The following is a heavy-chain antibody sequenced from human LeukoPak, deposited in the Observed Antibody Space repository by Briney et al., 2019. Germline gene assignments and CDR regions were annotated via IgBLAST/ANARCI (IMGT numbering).Heavy chain of an antibody. CDR3: AKGWQLVDY. CDR1: GFTFSNYG. V-gene: IGHV3-30*18. CDR2: ISYDGSDK. Sequence: GGSLRLSCAASGFTFSNYGMHWVRQAPGKGLEWVALISYDGSDKYYADSVKGRFTMSRDNSKNTLYLQMNSLRAEDTAVYYCAKGWQLVDYWGQGTLVPVSS. J-gene: IGHJ4*02. D-gene: IGHD1-1*01.